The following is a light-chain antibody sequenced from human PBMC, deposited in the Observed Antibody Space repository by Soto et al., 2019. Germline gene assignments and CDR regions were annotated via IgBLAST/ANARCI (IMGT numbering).Light chain of an antibody. CDR2: GVS. Sequence: EVVMTQSPATLSVSPGERVTLSCRASQSVRTNLAWYVQKPGQSPRRLMYGVSTWGTGVTARFSGSGSGTEFTLTISSLQSEDFAIYYCQQYKSWPITFGQGTRLEIK. CDR3: QQYKSWPIT. V-gene: IGKV3D-15*01. CDR1: QSVRTN. J-gene: IGKJ5*01.